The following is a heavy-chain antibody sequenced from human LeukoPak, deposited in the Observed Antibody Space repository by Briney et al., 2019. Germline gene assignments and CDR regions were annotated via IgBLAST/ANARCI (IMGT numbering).Heavy chain of an antibody. J-gene: IGHJ6*03. Sequence: PGGSLRLSCAASGFTFSSYAMSWVRQAPGKGLEWVSAISGSGGSTYYADSVKGRFTISRDNSKNTLYLQMSSLRAEDTAVYYCAKDAPYYGSGSYKAYYMDVWGKGTTVTVSS. CDR1: GFTFSSYA. CDR3: AKDAPYYGSGSYKAYYMDV. CDR2: ISGSGGST. D-gene: IGHD3-10*01. V-gene: IGHV3-23*01.